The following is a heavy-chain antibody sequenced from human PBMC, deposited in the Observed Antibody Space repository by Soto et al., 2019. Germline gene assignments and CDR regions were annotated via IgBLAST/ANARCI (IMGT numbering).Heavy chain of an antibody. V-gene: IGHV3-30*03. J-gene: IGHJ4*02. D-gene: IGHD3-3*01. CDR1: GFTFSSYG. CDR3: ASTWSGYYYFDS. CDR2: TSYDGSNR. Sequence: MQLVESGGGLVKPGESLRLSCAASGFTFSSYGMHWVRQAPGKGLEWVAVTSYDGSNRYYGDSVKGRFTISRDNSKNTLYLQMNSLRAEDTAVYYCASTWSGYYYFDSWGQGTLVTVSS.